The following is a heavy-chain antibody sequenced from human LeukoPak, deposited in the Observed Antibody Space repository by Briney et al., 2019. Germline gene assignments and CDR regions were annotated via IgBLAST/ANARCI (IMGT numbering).Heavy chain of an antibody. V-gene: IGHV3-33*06. J-gene: IGHJ1*01. CDR3: AKDHCYDSSGYHLEYFQH. D-gene: IGHD3-22*01. CDR2: IWYDGSNK. CDR1: GFTFSSYG. Sequence: GGSLRLSCAASGFTFSSYGMHWVRQAPGKGLEWVAVIWYDGSNKYYADSVKGRFTISRDNSKNTLYLQMNSLRAEDTAVYYCAKDHCYDSSGYHLEYFQHWGQGTLVTVSS.